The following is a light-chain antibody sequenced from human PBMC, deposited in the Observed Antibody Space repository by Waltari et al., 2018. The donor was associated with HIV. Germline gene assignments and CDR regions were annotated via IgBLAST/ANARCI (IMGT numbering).Light chain of an antibody. CDR1: QSVSSY. V-gene: IGKV3-11*01. CDR2: DAS. Sequence: VLTQSPATLSLSPGERATLSCRASQSVSSYLTWYQQKPGQAPRLLIYDASNRATGIPARFSGSGSGTDFTLTISSLEPEDFAVYYCHQRSNWPPYTFGQGTKLEIK. CDR3: HQRSNWPPYT. J-gene: IGKJ2*01.